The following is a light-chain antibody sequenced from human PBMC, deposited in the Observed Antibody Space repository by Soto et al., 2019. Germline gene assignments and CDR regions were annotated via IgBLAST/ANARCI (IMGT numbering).Light chain of an antibody. V-gene: IGKV1-5*03. CDR2: KAS. CDR1: QSVSGW. J-gene: IGKJ4*01. Sequence: DIQMPQAPSTLSASVGDRVIITCRASQSVSGWLAWYQQKPGKAPKLLIYKASALGSGVPSRFSGGGSGTEFTLTISSLQPDDFATYYCQQYNTYVTFGGGTKVEIK. CDR3: QQYNTYVT.